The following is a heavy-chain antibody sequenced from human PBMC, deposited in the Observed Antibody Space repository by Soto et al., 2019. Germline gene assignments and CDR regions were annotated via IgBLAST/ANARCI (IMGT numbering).Heavy chain of an antibody. D-gene: IGHD1-1*01. J-gene: IGHJ4*02. V-gene: IGHV4-59*08. Sequence: LSLTCTVSGGSISSYYWSWIRQPPGKGLEWIGYIYYSGSTNYNPSLKSRVTISVDTSKNQFSLKLSSVTAADTAVYYCARHSRRNPRDAYNPDFWGQGILVTVSS. CDR3: ARHSRRNPRDAYNPDF. CDR1: GGSISSYY. CDR2: IYYSGST.